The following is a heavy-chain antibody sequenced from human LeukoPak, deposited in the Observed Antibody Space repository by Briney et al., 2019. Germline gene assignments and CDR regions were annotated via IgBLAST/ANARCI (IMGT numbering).Heavy chain of an antibody. CDR2: IIPIFGTA. V-gene: IGHV1-69*05. CDR1: GGTSSSYA. J-gene: IGHJ1*01. Sequence: ASVKVSCKASGGTSSSYAISWVRQAPGQGLEWMGGIIPIFGTANYAQKFQGRVTITTDESTSTAYMELSSLRSEDTAVYYCARDGRYCSGGSCYSPHNWGQGTLVTVSS. D-gene: IGHD2-15*01. CDR3: ARDGRYCSGGSCYSPHN.